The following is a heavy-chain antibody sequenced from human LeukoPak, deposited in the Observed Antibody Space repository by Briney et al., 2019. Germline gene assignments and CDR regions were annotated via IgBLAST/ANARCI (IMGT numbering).Heavy chain of an antibody. CDR3: ATPRYSGSYGDAFDI. D-gene: IGHD1-26*01. J-gene: IGHJ3*02. CDR1: GYTFTDYY. Sequence: ASAKDSCKVSGYTFTDYYMHWVQQAPGKGLEWVGLVDPEDGETIYAEKFQGRVTITADTSTDTAYMELSSLRSEDTAVYYCATPRYSGSYGDAFDIWGQGTMVTVSS. V-gene: IGHV1-69-2*01. CDR2: VDPEDGET.